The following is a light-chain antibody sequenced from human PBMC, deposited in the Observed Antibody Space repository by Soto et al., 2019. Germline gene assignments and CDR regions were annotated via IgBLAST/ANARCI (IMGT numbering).Light chain of an antibody. J-gene: IGLJ2*01. CDR2: DVS. Sequence: QSALTQPASVSGSPGQSITLSCTGTTSDVGGFDYVSWYQQHPGKAPKLMIFDVSNRPSGVSDRFSGSKSGNTASLTISGLQAEDEADYYCGTWDSSLSAVFGGGTKLTVL. CDR3: GTWDSSLSAV. CDR1: TSDVGGFDY. V-gene: IGLV2-14*03.